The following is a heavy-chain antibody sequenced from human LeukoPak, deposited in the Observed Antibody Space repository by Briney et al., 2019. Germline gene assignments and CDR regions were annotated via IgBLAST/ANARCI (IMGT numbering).Heavy chain of an antibody. CDR2: INQDGNKK. CDR1: GFTVSSNY. J-gene: IGHJ1*01. Sequence: PGGSLRLSCAASGFTVSSNYMNWVRQAPGKGLEWVANINQDGNKKYYVDSVKGRFTISRDNAKNSLYLQMNSLRVEDTAVYYCAEGTTGWGQGTLVTVSS. D-gene: IGHD1-1*01. CDR3: AEGTTG. V-gene: IGHV3-7*01.